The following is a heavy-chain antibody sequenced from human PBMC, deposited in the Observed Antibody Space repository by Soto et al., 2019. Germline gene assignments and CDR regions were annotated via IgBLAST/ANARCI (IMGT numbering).Heavy chain of an antibody. CDR3: VTYDWSD. D-gene: IGHD1-20*01. Sequence: GASVKVSCKASGYTFTAYYIHWVRHAPGQGLEWMGWINPNSGGTNFAQKFQGRVTMTRDTSISTAYMYLSSLKSDDTAIYYCVTYDWSDWGQGTLVTVSS. V-gene: IGHV1-2*02. CDR2: INPNSGGT. CDR1: GYTFTAYY. J-gene: IGHJ4*02.